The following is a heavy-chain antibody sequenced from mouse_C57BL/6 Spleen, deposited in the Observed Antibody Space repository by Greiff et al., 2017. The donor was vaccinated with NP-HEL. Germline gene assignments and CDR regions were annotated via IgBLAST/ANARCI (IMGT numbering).Heavy chain of an antibody. CDR2: INPSNGGT. D-gene: IGHD2-5*01. V-gene: IGHV1-53*01. CDR1: GYTFTSYW. J-gene: IGHJ1*03. CDR3: AGGYYSNYAWYFDV. Sequence: QVQLQQPGTELVKPGASVKLSCKASGYTFTSYWMHWVKQRLGQGLEWIGNINPSNGGTNYNEKFKSKATLTVDKSSSTAYMQLSSLTSEDSAVYYCAGGYYSNYAWYFDVWGTGTTVTVSS.